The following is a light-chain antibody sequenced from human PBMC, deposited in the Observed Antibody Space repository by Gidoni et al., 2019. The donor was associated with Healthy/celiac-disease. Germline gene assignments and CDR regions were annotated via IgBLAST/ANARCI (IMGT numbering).Light chain of an antibody. J-gene: IGKJ1*01. CDR2: DAS. Sequence: DIQMTQSPSTLSASVGDRVTITCRASQSISSWLAWYQQKPGKAPKLLIYDASSLESGVPSRFSGSGSGTEFTLTISSLQPDDFATYYCQQYNTMETFXXXTKVEIK. V-gene: IGKV1-5*01. CDR3: QQYNTMET. CDR1: QSISSW.